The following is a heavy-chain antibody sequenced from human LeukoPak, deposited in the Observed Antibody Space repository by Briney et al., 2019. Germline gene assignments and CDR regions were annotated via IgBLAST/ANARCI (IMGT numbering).Heavy chain of an antibody. CDR3: AKDPFRLRFGDFYYFDY. J-gene: IGHJ4*02. CDR1: GFTFNTYA. Sequence: GGSLRLSCAASGFTFNTYAMNWVRQAPGKGLEWVSGISGSGGSTNYADSVKGRFTISRDNSNNTLYLQMNSLRAEDTAVYYCAKDPFRLRFGDFYYFDYWGQGTQVTVSS. D-gene: IGHD3-10*01. V-gene: IGHV3-23*01. CDR2: ISGSGGST.